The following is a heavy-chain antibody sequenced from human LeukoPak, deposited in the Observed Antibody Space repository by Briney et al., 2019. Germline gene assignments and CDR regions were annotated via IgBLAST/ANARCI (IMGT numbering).Heavy chain of an antibody. J-gene: IGHJ4*02. Sequence: AGGSLRLSCAASGFTFSSYGMHWVRQAPGKGLEWVAFIRYDGSNKYYADSVKGRFTISRDNAKNSLYLQMNSLRAEDTAVYYCAREGTYYYDSSGYYPSDYWGQGTLVTVSS. CDR3: AREGTYYYDSSGYYPSDY. D-gene: IGHD3-22*01. CDR1: GFTFSSYG. V-gene: IGHV3-30*02. CDR2: IRYDGSNK.